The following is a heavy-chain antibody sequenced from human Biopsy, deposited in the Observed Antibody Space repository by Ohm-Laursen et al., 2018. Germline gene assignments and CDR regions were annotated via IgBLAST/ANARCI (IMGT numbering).Heavy chain of an antibody. CDR1: GYSFTNYY. CDR3: ARGPRGLVAITATAYYFDF. D-gene: IGHD1-20*01. CDR2: INPNNDNT. J-gene: IGHJ4*02. Sequence: ASVKVSCKASGYSFTNYYLHWGRQAPGQGLQWMVRINPNNDNTVYAQQFQGRVTMTKDTSTSTVYMDLSSLTFDDSAVYYCARGPRGLVAITATAYYFDFWGQGNLVTVSS. V-gene: IGHV1-46*01.